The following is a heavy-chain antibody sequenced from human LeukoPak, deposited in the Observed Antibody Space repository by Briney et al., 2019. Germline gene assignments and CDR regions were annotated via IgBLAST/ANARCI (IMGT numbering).Heavy chain of an antibody. D-gene: IGHD4-17*01. CDR2: IYYSGST. CDR3: ARDGGTVTMDY. Sequence: GSLRLSCAASGFTFSTYWMSWVRQAPGKGLEWIGSIYYSGSTYYNPSLKSRVTISVNKSKNQFSLKMSPVTAADTAVYYCARDGGTVTMDYWGQGTLVTVSS. V-gene: IGHV4-4*02. J-gene: IGHJ4*02. CDR1: GFTFSTYW.